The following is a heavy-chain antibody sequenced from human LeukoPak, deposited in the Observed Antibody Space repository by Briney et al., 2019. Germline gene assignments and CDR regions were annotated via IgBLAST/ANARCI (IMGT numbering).Heavy chain of an antibody. V-gene: IGHV1-8*02. J-gene: IGHJ4*02. CDR3: ARGDWAGDGYNYY. CDR1: GYTFTGYY. CDR2: MNPNSGNT. Sequence: ASVKVSCKASGYTFTGYYMHWVRQAPGQGLEWMGWMNPNSGNTGYAQKFQGRVTMTRNTPISTAYMELSSLRSEDTAVYYCARGDWAGDGYNYYWGQGTLVTVSS. D-gene: IGHD5-24*01.